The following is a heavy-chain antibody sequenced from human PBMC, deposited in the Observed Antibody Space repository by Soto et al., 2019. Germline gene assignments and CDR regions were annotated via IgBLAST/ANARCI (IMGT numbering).Heavy chain of an antibody. J-gene: IGHJ4*02. Sequence: SLRLSCAASGFSFSIFAMNWVRRAPGKGLEWVSTITGSGGNTFYAGSVKGRFTISRDDSKNTLYLQMNTLRVEDTAVYYCARTMRGFSIGKSDYWGQGTLVTVSS. V-gene: IGHV3-23*01. D-gene: IGHD3-3*02. CDR2: ITGSGGNT. CDR3: ARTMRGFSIGKSDY. CDR1: GFSFSIFA.